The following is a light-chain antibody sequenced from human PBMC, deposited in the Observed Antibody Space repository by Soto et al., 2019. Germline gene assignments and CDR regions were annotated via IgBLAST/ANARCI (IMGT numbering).Light chain of an antibody. V-gene: IGKV1-5*01. Sequence: DIQMTQPPSTLSGSVGDRVTITCRASQTISSWLAWYQQKPGTAPKLLIYHASTLESGVPSRFSGSGSGTEFTLTISSLQPDDFATYYCQQHNGYSERMFGQGTKVDIK. J-gene: IGKJ1*01. CDR3: QQHNGYSERM. CDR1: QTISSW. CDR2: HAS.